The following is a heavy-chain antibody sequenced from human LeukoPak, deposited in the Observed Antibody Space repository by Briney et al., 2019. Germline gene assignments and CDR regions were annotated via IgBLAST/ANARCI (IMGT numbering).Heavy chain of an antibody. CDR3: AKEVPLYSESAFDG. CDR1: GGSLSSYY. CDR2: IYYSGST. J-gene: IGHJ3*01. Sequence: SETLSLTCTVSGGSLSSYYWSWVRQPPGKGLEWIGYIYYSGSTNYNTSLKRRVTISVDTSKNQFSLKLSSVTAADTAVYYCAKEVPLYSESAFDGGGPGSMATVSA. D-gene: IGHD2-21*01. V-gene: IGHV4-59*01.